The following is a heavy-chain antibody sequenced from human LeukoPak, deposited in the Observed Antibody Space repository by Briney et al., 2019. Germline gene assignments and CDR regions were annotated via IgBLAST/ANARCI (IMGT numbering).Heavy chain of an antibody. D-gene: IGHD2/OR15-2a*01. CDR2: ISGGDTST. CDR1: GFTFISYS. Sequence: PGGSLRLSCAASGFTFISYSMNWVRQAPGKGLEWVSSISGGDTSTFYADSVKGRFTISRDNSKNTLYLQMNNWRAEETAVYYCANNLKGGNTHSDCWGQGTLVTVSS. CDR3: ANNLKGGNTHSDC. J-gene: IGHJ4*02. V-gene: IGHV3-23*01.